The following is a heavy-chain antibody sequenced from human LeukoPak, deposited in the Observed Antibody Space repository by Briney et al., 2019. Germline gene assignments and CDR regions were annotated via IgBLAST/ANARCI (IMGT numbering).Heavy chain of an antibody. CDR2: IIPIFGTA. V-gene: IGHV1-69*05. CDR1: GGTFSSHA. J-gene: IGHJ4*02. D-gene: IGHD3-22*01. Sequence: SVKVPCKASGGTFSSHAISWVRQAPGQGLEWMGGIIPIFGTANYAQKFQGRVTITTDESTSTAYMELSSLRSEDTAVYYCARDHYYDSSGYYYWGQGTLVTVSS. CDR3: ARDHYYDSSGYYY.